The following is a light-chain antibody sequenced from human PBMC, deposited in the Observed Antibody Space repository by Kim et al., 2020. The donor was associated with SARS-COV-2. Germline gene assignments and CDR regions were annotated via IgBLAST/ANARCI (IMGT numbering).Light chain of an antibody. Sequence: VTISCTGSSSNIGAGYDVHWYQQLPGTAPKLLIYGNSNRPSGVPDRFSGSKSGTSASLAITGLQAEDEADYYCQSYDSSLSGSRVFGGGTQLTVI. CDR3: QSYDSSLSGSRV. V-gene: IGLV1-40*01. J-gene: IGLJ2*01. CDR1: SSNIGAGYD. CDR2: GNS.